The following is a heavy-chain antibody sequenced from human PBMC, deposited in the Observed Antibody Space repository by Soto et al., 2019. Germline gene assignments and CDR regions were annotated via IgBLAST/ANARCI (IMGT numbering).Heavy chain of an antibody. CDR3: SADPPYGSAGADY. V-gene: IGHV3-15*01. J-gene: IGHJ4*02. CDR1: GFTFNTAW. D-gene: IGHD3-10*01. Sequence: EVQLVESGGGLVKPGGSLKLSCAASGFTFNTAWLGWVRQSPGKGLEWVGLIRSKRGGGTTDYAAPVQGRFSISRDDSTNTVYVEMHSLRTEDTGVYYCSADPPYGSAGADYWGQGTLVTVSS. CDR2: IRSKRGGGTT.